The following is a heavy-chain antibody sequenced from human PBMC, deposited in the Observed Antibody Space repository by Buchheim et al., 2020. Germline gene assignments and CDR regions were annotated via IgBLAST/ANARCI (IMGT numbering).Heavy chain of an antibody. CDR1: GFSLSTSGMR. CDR2: IDWDDDK. Sequence: QVTLKESGPALVKPTQTLTLTCTFSGFSLSTSGMRVSWIRQPPGGALEWLARIDWDDDKFYTTSLETRLTISKAPSQNQVVLTMTDMDPVDTATYYCARTPGQGNYYYFYMDVWGKGTT. V-gene: IGHV2-70*04. J-gene: IGHJ6*03. CDR3: ARTPGQGNYYYFYMDV.